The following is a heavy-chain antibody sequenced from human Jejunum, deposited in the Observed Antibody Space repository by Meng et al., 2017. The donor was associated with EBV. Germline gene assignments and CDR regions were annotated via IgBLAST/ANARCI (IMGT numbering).Heavy chain of an antibody. CDR2: IYYSGST. CDR3: AGLRYSGYDRAFDY. Sequence: QLQLPEAGPGLVKPSETLSLPCTVSGGSVNSGNVYWSWIRQPPGKGLEWIGYIYYSGSTNYIPSLKSRVTISLDTSKNQFSLKLSSVTAADTAVYYCAGLRYSGYDRAFDYWGQGALVTVSS. CDR1: GGSVNSGNVY. J-gene: IGHJ4*02. V-gene: IGHV4-61*01. D-gene: IGHD5-12*01.